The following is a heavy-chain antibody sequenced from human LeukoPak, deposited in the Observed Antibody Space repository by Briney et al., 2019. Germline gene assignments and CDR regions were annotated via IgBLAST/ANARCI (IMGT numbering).Heavy chain of an antibody. V-gene: IGHV3-48*01. CDR3: AKHYSGWTFDS. CDR1: GFTFSTYN. D-gene: IGHD6-19*01. Sequence: PGGSLRLSCAASGFTFSTYNMNWVRRAPGKGLEWVSYISFSSSSIYYADSVKGRFTISRDNSKNTLYLQVNGLRAEDTAVYYCAKHYSGWTFDSWGQGTLVTVSS. CDR2: ISFSSSSI. J-gene: IGHJ4*02.